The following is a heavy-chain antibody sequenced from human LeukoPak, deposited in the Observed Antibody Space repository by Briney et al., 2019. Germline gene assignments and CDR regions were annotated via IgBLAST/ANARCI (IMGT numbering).Heavy chain of an antibody. D-gene: IGHD3-10*01. Sequence: ASVKVSCKASGYTFTGYYMHWVRQAPGQGLEWMGWINPNSGGTNYAQKFQGRVTMTTDTSTSTAYMALRSLRSDDTAVYYCARASTTYYYGAPWGQGTLVTVSS. CDR1: GYTFTGYY. V-gene: IGHV1-2*02. J-gene: IGHJ4*02. CDR2: INPNSGGT. CDR3: ARASTTYYYGAP.